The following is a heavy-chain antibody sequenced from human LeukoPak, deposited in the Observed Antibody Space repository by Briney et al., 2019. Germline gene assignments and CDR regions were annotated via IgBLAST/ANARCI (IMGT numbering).Heavy chain of an antibody. CDR1: GGSISSYY. J-gene: IGHJ1*01. V-gene: IGHV4-59*08. CDR3: ARAYGGNSQYFQH. CDR2: IYYSGST. D-gene: IGHD4-23*01. Sequence: SETLSLTCTVSGGSISSYYWSWIRQPPGKGLEWIGYIYYSGSTNYNPSLKSRVTISLDTSKNQFSLKLSSVTAADTAVYYCARAYGGNSQYFQHWGQGTLVTVSS.